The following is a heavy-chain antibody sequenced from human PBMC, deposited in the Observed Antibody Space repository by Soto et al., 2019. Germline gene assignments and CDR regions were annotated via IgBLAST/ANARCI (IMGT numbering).Heavy chain of an antibody. V-gene: IGHV4-4*02. CDR2: THPTGVT. J-gene: IGHJ1*01. D-gene: IGHD4-17*01. Sequence: SETLSLTCAVSDDSTTSGYWWTWVRQPPGMGLEWIGETHPTGVTHHNPSLQSRVAFSIDKSKKQVSLDLTSVTAADTAVYYCAMSGYYRFDFWGQGILVTFPS. CDR3: AMSGYYRFDF. CDR1: DDSTTSGYW.